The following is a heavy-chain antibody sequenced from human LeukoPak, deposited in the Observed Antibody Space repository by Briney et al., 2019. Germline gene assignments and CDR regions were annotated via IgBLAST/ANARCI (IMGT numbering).Heavy chain of an antibody. CDR3: ARGPTLYSSSWYFQH. CDR2: IYHSGSI. D-gene: IGHD6-13*01. J-gene: IGHJ1*01. Sequence: MPSGTLSLTCAVSGGSFSSSNCWSWVRQPPGKGLEWIGEIYHSGSINYNPSLKSRVTISVDKSKNQFSLKLSSVTAADTAVYYCARGPTLYSSSWYFQHWGQGTLVTVSS. V-gene: IGHV4-4*02. CDR1: GGSFSSSNC.